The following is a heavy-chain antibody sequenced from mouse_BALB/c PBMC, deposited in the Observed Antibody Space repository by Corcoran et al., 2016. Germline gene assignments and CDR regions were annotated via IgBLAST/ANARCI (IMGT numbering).Heavy chain of an antibody. J-gene: IGHJ2*01. V-gene: IGHV1-26*01. CDR1: GYTFTDYY. CDR3: ARDYDYFFDY. CDR2: INPNNGGT. D-gene: IGHD2-4*01. Sequence: EVQLQQSGPELVKPGASVKMSCKASGYTFTDYYMKWVKKSHGKSLEWIGDINPNNGGTSNNQKFKGKATLTVDKSSSTAYMQLNSLTSEDSAVYYCARDYDYFFDYWLQGTTLTVSS.